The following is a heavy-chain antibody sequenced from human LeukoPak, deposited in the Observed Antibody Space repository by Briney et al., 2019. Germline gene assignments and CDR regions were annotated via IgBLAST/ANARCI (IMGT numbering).Heavy chain of an antibody. D-gene: IGHD2-21*01. CDR1: GFTYSSYS. J-gene: IGHJ3*02. Sequence: PGGSLRLSCAVSGFTYSSYSMNWVRQAPGKELEWVSYISSTSRSIYYAASVKGRFTISRDNAKNSLYLQMNSLRDEDTAVYYCARGLGYCGGDCYRAFDIWGQGTMVTVSS. CDR2: ISSTSRSI. V-gene: IGHV3-48*02. CDR3: ARGLGYCGGDCYRAFDI.